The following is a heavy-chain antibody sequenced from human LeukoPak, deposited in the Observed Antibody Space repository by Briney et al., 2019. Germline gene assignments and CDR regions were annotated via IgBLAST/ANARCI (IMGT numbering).Heavy chain of an antibody. CDR3: AKSHSVGYRGYFDY. D-gene: IGHD5-12*01. CDR2: ISDSGDST. Sequence: GGSLRLSCAASGFTFTTYAMSWVRQAPGQGLEWISTISDSGDSTYYADSVKGRFTISRDNFKNTLYVQMNSLRAEDTAVYYCAKSHSVGYRGYFDYWGQGTLVTVSS. J-gene: IGHJ4*02. V-gene: IGHV3-23*01. CDR1: GFTFTTYA.